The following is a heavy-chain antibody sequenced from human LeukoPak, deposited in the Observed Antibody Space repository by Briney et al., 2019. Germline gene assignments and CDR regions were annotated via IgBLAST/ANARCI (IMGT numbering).Heavy chain of an antibody. CDR3: ARGTVPTYYYYYMDV. V-gene: IGHV4-34*01. Sequence: PSETLSLTCAVYGGSFSGYYWSWIRQPPGKGLEWIGEISHSGSTNYNPSLKSRVTISVDTSKNQFSLKLSSVTAADTAVYYCARGTVPTYYYYYMDVWGKGTTVTVSS. J-gene: IGHJ6*03. D-gene: IGHD4-17*01. CDR2: ISHSGST. CDR1: GGSFSGYY.